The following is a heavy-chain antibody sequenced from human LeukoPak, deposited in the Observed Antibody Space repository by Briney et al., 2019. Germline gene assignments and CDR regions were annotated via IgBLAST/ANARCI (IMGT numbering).Heavy chain of an antibody. J-gene: IGHJ4*02. CDR1: GVSFSGYY. Sequence: PSETLSLTCAVYGVSFSGYYWSWIRQPPGKGLEWIGEINHSGSTNYNPSLKSRVTISVDTSKNQFSLKLSSVTAADTAVYYCARDSYGDTSLDYWGQGTLVTVSS. CDR3: ARDSYGDTSLDY. D-gene: IGHD4-17*01. V-gene: IGHV4-34*01. CDR2: INHSGST.